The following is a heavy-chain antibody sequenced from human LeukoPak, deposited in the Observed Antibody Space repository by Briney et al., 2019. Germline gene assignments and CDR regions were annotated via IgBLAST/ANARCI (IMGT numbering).Heavy chain of an antibody. CDR1: GFTFSSYS. CDR2: ISSSSSYI. D-gene: IGHD6-13*01. Sequence: PGGSLRLSCAASGFTFSSYSMNWVRQVPGKGLEWVSPISSSSSYIYYADSVKGRFTISRDNAENSLNLQMNSLRAEDTAVYYCARVTGYRIEDYFDYWGQGTLVTVSS. J-gene: IGHJ4*02. V-gene: IGHV3-21*04. CDR3: ARVTGYRIEDYFDY.